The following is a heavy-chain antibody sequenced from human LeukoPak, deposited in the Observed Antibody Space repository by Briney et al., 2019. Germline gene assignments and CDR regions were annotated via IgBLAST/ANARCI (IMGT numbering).Heavy chain of an antibody. V-gene: IGHV3-30*18. CDR3: AKDLALRYFDWLSSDAFDI. J-gene: IGHJ3*02. CDR1: GFTFSSYG. Sequence: PGRSLRLSCAASGFTFSSYGMHWVYQAPGKGLEWVAVISYDGSNKYYADSVKGRFTISRDNSKNTLYLQMNSLRAEDTAVYYCAKDLALRYFDWLSSDAFDIWGQGTMVTVSS. D-gene: IGHD3-9*01. CDR2: ISYDGSNK.